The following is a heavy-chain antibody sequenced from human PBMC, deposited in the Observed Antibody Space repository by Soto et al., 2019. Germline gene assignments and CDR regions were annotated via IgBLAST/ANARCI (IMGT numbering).Heavy chain of an antibody. CDR1: GYSFTSYW. CDR3: ARHPPYYYGSGSYFDY. V-gene: IGHV5-51*01. D-gene: IGHD3-10*01. Sequence: PGESLKISCKGSGYSFTSYWIGWVRQMPGKGLEWMGIIYPGDSDTRYSPSFQGQVTISADKSISTAYLQWSSLKASDTAMYYCARHPPYYYGSGSYFDYWGQRTLVTVSS. CDR2: IYPGDSDT. J-gene: IGHJ4*02.